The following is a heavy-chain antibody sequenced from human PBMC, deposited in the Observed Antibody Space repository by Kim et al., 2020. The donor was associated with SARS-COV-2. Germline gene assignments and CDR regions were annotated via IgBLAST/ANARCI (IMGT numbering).Heavy chain of an antibody. V-gene: IGHV1-24*01. CDR3: ASSGWYSYYYGMDV. D-gene: IGHD6-19*01. Sequence: ASVKVSCKVSGYTLTELSMHWVRQAPGKGLEWMGGFDPEDGETIYAQKFQGRVTMTEDTSTDTAYMELSSLRSEDTAVYYCASSGWYSYYYGMDVWGQGTTVTVSS. CDR1: GYTLTELS. CDR2: FDPEDGET. J-gene: IGHJ6*02.